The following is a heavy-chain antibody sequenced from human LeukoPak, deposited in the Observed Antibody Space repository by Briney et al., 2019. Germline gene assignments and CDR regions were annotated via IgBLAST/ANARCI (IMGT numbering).Heavy chain of an antibody. CDR2: AYSRSRGGR. CDR3: ARRTNSICDI. D-gene: IGHD1-7*01. CDR1: GDSVSSNSVA. J-gene: IGHJ3*02. V-gene: IGHV6-1*01. Sequence: SQTLSLTCAISGDSVSSNSVAWNWIRQSPSRGLEWLGRAYSRSRGGRDYAISVRSRINIDTDTSRNQFSLQLSSVTPEDTAIYCCARRTNSICDIWGQGTMVTVSS.